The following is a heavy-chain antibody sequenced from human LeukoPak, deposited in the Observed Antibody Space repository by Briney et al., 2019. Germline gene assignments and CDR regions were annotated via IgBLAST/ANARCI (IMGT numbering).Heavy chain of an antibody. V-gene: IGHV7-4-1*02. D-gene: IGHD1-26*01. J-gene: IGHJ6*02. CDR2: INTNTGNP. CDR1: GYTFTSYA. CDR3: ARDWDGSGSYYTRPEFAVMDV. Sequence: ASVKVSCKASGYTFTSYAMNWVRQAPGQGLEWMGWINTNTGNPTYAQGFTGRFVFSLDTSVSTAYLQISSLKAEDTAVYYCARDWDGSGSYYTRPEFAVMDVWGQGTTVTVSS.